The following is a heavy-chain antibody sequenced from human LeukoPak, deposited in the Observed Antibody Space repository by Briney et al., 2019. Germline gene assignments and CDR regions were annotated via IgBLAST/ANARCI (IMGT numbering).Heavy chain of an antibody. CDR3: AKDTAPLGATKEFDH. V-gene: IGHV3-23*01. D-gene: IGHD1-26*01. CDR2: ISGSGIGGRT. Sequence: GGSLRLSCAASGFTFSSYAMSWFRQAPGKGLEWVSGISGSGIGGRTHYADSVKGRFTISRDNSKNILYLEMNSLRVDDTAVYYCAKDTAPLGATKEFDHWGQGTLVTVSS. CDR1: GFTFSSYA. J-gene: IGHJ4*02.